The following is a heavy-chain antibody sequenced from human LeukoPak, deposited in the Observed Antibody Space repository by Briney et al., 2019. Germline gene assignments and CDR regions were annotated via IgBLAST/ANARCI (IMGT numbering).Heavy chain of an antibody. Sequence: GGSLRLSCAASGFTFSSYSMNWVRQAPGKGLEWVSSIRSSTSYIYYADSVKGRFTISRDNAKNSLYLQMNSLRAEDTAVYYCARYSSIYTNYYYYYDMDVWGQGTTVSVSS. CDR1: GFTFSSYS. J-gene: IGHJ6*02. CDR2: IRSSTSYI. V-gene: IGHV3-21*01. CDR3: ARYSSIYTNYYYYYDMDV. D-gene: IGHD6-13*01.